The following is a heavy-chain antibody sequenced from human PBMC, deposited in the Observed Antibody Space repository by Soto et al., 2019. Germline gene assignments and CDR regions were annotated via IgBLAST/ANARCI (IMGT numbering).Heavy chain of an antibody. CDR1: GGSISSYY. V-gene: IGHV4-59*01. Sequence: SETLSLTCTVSGGSISSYYWSWIRQPPGKGLEWIGYIYYSGSTNYNPSLKSRVTISVDTSKNQFSLKLSSVTAADTAVYYCARGPYWGELQFSYWGQGTLVTVSS. CDR3: ARGPYWGELQFSY. D-gene: IGHD1-26*01. J-gene: IGHJ4*02. CDR2: IYYSGST.